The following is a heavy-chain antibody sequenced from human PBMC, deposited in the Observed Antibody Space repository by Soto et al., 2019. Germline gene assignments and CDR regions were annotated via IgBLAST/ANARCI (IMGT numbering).Heavy chain of an antibody. V-gene: IGHV3-23*01. CDR3: ALDRPNYFGSGGGYYKSGGDH. CDR1: GFIFRIYA. D-gene: IGHD3-10*01. J-gene: IGHJ5*02. CDR2: ITGNGDTT. Sequence: VQMLESGGGLVQPGGSLRLSCAASGFIFRIYAMSWVRPAPGRGLDWVSSITGNGDTTYYPDSVKGRFTISRDNSNNTLFLQRNSQRVEDTADYYWALDRPNYFGSGGGYYKSGGDHWGQGILVTVSS.